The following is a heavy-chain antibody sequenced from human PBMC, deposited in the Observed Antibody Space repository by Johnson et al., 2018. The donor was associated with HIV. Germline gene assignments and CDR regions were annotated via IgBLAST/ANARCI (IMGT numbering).Heavy chain of an antibody. CDR2: ISYDGSNK. D-gene: IGHD1-26*01. V-gene: IGHV3-30*19. Sequence: QVQLVESGGGVVQPGGSLRLSCAASGFTFSSYGMHWVRQAPGKGLAWVAAISYDGSNKYYADSVKGRFTIARDNSKNTLYLQMTSLRAEDTAVYYCARWGRWELGDAFDIWGQGTMVTVSS. CDR1: GFTFSSYG. CDR3: ARWGRWELGDAFDI. J-gene: IGHJ3*02.